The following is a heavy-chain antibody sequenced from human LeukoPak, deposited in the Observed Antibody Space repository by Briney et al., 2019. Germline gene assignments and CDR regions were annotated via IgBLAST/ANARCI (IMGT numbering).Heavy chain of an antibody. Sequence: TSVKVSCKSSGFTFTSSAVQWVRQARGQRLEWIGWIVVGSGNTNYAQKFQERVTITRDMSTSTVYMELSSLRSEDTAVYYCAAEGRPTVVTFRKGAVDLWGQGTMVTVSS. CDR2: IVVGSGNT. V-gene: IGHV1-58*01. J-gene: IGHJ3*01. D-gene: IGHD4-23*01. CDR1: GFTFTSSA. CDR3: AAEGRPTVVTFRKGAVDL.